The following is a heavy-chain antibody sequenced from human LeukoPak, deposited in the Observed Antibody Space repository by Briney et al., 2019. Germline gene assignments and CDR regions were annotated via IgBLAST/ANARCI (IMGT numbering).Heavy chain of an antibody. D-gene: IGHD3-10*01. J-gene: IGHJ4*02. CDR1: GYTFTGYY. CDR2: INPNSGGT. V-gene: IGHV1-2*02. Sequence: ASVKVSCKASGYTFTGYYMHWVRQAPGQGLEWIGWINPNSGGTNYAQKFQGRVTMTRDTSISTAYMELSRLRSDDTAVYYCARDPYIVLLWFGESEPLDYWGQGTLVTVSS. CDR3: ARDPYIVLLWFGESEPLDY.